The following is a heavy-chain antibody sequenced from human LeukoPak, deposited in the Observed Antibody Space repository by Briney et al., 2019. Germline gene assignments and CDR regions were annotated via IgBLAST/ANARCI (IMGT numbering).Heavy chain of an antibody. CDR1: GFTFDTYA. V-gene: IGHV3-23*01. Sequence: GGSLRLSCAASGFTFDTYALSWVRRAPGKGLEWVSAISGSGGSTYYADSVKGRFTISRDNSKNTLYLQMNSLRAEDTAVYYCAKGRATISYWGQGTLVTVSS. J-gene: IGHJ4*02. CDR3: AKGRATISY. CDR2: ISGSGGST. D-gene: IGHD5-12*01.